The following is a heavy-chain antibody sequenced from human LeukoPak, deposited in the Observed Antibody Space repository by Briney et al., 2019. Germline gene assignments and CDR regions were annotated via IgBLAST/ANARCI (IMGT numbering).Heavy chain of an antibody. V-gene: IGHV3-21*01. Sequence: GGSLRLSCAASGFTFSRYDMSWVRQAPGKGLEWVSAISSSGYSTYYADSVKGRFTISRDNAKNSLYLQMNSLRAEDTAVYYCARESSSSWSSNFDYWGQGTLVTVSS. CDR1: GFTFSRYD. D-gene: IGHD6-13*01. CDR3: ARESSSSWSSNFDY. J-gene: IGHJ4*02. CDR2: ISSSGYST.